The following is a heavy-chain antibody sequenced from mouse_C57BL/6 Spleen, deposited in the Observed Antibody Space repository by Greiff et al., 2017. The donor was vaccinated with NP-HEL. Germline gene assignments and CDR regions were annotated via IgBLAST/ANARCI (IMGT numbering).Heavy chain of an antibody. CDR2: INPSTGGT. J-gene: IGHJ1*03. CDR1: GYSFTGYY. V-gene: IGHV1-42*01. D-gene: IGHD1-3*01. Sequence: EVQLQQSGPELVKPGASVKISCKASGYSFTGYYMNWVKQSPEQSLEWIGEINPSTGGTTYNQKFKAKATLTVDKSSSTAYMQLNSLTSEDSADYYCARSGSHWYYDVWGTGTTVTVSS. CDR3: ARSGSHWYYDV.